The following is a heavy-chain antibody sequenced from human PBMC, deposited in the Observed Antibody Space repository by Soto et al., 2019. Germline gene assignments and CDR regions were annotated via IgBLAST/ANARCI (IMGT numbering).Heavy chain of an antibody. CDR1: GGSISSGGYY. D-gene: IGHD3-10*01. CDR3: ARDTMVRGVIGGRFDP. CDR2: IYYSGST. V-gene: IGHV4-31*03. Sequence: QVQLQESGPGLVKPSQTLSLTCTVSGGSISSGGYYWSWIRQHPGKGLEWIGYIYYSGSTYYNPSLQSRVTISVDTSKNQFSLKLSSVTAADTAVYYCARDTMVRGVIGGRFDPWGQGTLVTVSS. J-gene: IGHJ5*02.